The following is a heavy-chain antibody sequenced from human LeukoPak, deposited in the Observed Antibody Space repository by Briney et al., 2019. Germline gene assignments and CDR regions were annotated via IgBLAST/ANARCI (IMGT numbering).Heavy chain of an antibody. J-gene: IGHJ6*03. Sequence: GRSLRLSCAASGFTFSSSGMRWARQAPGKWLEWGAVIWYDGSNKYYADSVKGRFTISRDNSKNTLYLQMNSLRAEDTAVYYCAKVAAAGIITYYYYYYMDVWGKGTTVTVSS. CDR2: IWYDGSNK. D-gene: IGHD6-13*01. V-gene: IGHV3-33*06. CDR1: GFTFSSSG. CDR3: AKVAAAGIITYYYYYYMDV.